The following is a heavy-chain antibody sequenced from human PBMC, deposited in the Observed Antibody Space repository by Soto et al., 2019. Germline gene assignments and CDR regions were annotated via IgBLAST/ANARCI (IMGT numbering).Heavy chain of an antibody. CDR1: GGSISSYY. CDR3: ATLYRSWFDP. Sequence: QVQLQESGPGLGKPSETLSLTCTVSGGSISSYYWRWIRQPPGKGLEWIGYIYYSGSTNYNPSLKSRVTISVDTSKNQFSLKLSSVTAADTAVYYCATLYRSWFDPWGQGTLVTVSS. CDR2: IYYSGST. D-gene: IGHD1-26*01. V-gene: IGHV4-59*01. J-gene: IGHJ5*02.